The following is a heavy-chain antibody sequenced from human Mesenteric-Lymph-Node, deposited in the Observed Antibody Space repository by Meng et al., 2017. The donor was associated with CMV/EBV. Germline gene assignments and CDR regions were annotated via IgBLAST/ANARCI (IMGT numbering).Heavy chain of an antibody. CDR1: ISSGDYY. D-gene: IGHD3-22*01. J-gene: IGHJ4*02. Sequence: ISSGDYYWSWIRQPPGKGLEWIGYIYYSGSTYYNPSLKSRVTISVDTSKNQFSLKLSSVTAADTAVYYCARDKWDYYDSSGYYYFDYWGQGTLVTVSS. V-gene: IGHV4-30-4*08. CDR2: IYYSGST. CDR3: ARDKWDYYDSSGYYYFDY.